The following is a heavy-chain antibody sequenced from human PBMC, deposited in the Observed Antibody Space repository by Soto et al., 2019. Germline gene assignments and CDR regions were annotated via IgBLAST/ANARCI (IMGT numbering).Heavy chain of an antibody. CDR1: GFTFSSYG. V-gene: IGHV3-30*18. CDR2: ISYDGSNK. D-gene: IGHD4-17*01. Sequence: GGSLRLSCAASGFTFSSYGMHWVRQAPGKGLEWVAVISYDGSNKYYADSVKGRFTISRDNSKNTLYLQMNSLRAEDTAVYYCAKDYYQTTVTTFFDYWGQGTLVTVSS. CDR3: AKDYYQTTVTTFFDY. J-gene: IGHJ4*02.